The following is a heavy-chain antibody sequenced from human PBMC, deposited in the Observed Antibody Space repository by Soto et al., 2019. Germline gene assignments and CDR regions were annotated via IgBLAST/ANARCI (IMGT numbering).Heavy chain of an antibody. V-gene: IGHV3-30*18. CDR3: AKSGGLLALDYYMDV. J-gene: IGHJ6*03. D-gene: IGHD2-15*01. CDR1: GFTFSSYG. CDR2: ISYDGSNK. Sequence: GGSLRLSCAASGFTFSSYGMHWVRQAPGKGLEWVAVISYDGSNKYYADSVKGRFTISRDNSKNTLYLQMNSLRAEDTAVYYCAKSGGLLALDYYMDVWGKGTTVTVSS.